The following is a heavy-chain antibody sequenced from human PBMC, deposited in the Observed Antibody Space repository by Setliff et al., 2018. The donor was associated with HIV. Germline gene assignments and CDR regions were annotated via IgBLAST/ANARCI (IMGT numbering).Heavy chain of an antibody. J-gene: IGHJ3*02. CDR1: GFTFGDYA. Sequence: GGSLRLSCTASGFTFGDYAMSWVRQAPGKGLEWVGFIRGKDYGGTTEYAASVKDRFTVSRDDSKSIAYLQINSLKTEDTAVYYCTRDKGYAFDIWGQGTMVTVSS. CDR3: TRDKGYAFDI. CDR2: IRGKDYGGTT. D-gene: IGHD5-18*01. V-gene: IGHV3-49*04.